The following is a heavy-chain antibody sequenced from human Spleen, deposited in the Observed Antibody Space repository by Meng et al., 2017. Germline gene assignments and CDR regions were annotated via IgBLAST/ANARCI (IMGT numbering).Heavy chain of an antibody. CDR3: ERDRATVTTLHHYYGMDV. CDR1: GGSISSSSYY. CDR2: VYYSGNT. Sequence: SETLSLTCTVSGGSISSSSYYWGWIRQPPGKGLEWIGSVYYSGNTYYNPSLKSRVTISVDTSKNQFSLKLSSVTAADTAVYYCERDRATVTTLHHYYGMDVWGQGTTVTVSS. J-gene: IGHJ6*02. D-gene: IGHD4-17*01. V-gene: IGHV4-39*07.